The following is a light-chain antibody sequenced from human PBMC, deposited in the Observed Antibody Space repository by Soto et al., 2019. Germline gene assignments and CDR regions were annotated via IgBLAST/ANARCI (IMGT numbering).Light chain of an antibody. V-gene: IGKV3-20*01. CDR2: GTS. Sequence: IVLADSRSALPCSGGERATLSCRASQSVSSSYLAWYQQKPGQAPRFLIYGTSSRATGIPDRFSGSGSGTDFSLTISRLEPEEFAVYYCHQYGSSPTTLGQGTKVDI. CDR1: QSVSSSY. CDR3: HQYGSSPTT. J-gene: IGKJ1*01.